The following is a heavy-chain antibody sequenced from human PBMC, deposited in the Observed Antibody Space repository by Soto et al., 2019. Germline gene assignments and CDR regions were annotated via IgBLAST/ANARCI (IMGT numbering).Heavy chain of an antibody. CDR3: AHHPYHGVGSYSFDF. Sequence: QITLKESGPTLVRPTQTLTLTCTFSGFSLTTSGVGVGWIRQPPGKALEWLAVIYWDDDKRYSSSLKSRLTINNDTSKNQVVLTLTNRDPVDTATYYCAHHPYHGVGSYSFDFWGQGTLVTVSS. D-gene: IGHD3-10*01. CDR2: IYWDDDK. V-gene: IGHV2-5*02. J-gene: IGHJ4*02. CDR1: GFSLTTSGVG.